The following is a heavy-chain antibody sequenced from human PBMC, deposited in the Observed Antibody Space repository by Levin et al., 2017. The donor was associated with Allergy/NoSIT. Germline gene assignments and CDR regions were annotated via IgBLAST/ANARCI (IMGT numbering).Heavy chain of an antibody. CDR3: AKDRSSIAVAGMDY. Sequence: GESLKISCAASGFTFSSYAMSWVRQAPGKGLEWVSAISGSGGSTYYADSVKGQFTISRDNSKNTLYLQMNSLRAEDTAVYYCAKDRSSIAVAGMDYWGQGTLVTVSS. CDR1: GFTFSSYA. V-gene: IGHV3-23*01. D-gene: IGHD6-19*01. CDR2: ISGSGGST. J-gene: IGHJ4*02.